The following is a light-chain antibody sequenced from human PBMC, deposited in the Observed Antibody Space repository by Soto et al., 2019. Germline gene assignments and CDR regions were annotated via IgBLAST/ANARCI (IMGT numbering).Light chain of an antibody. CDR3: LQHNSYPYT. V-gene: IGKV1-17*03. Sequence: DVQMPQSPSAMSASVGDRVTITCRASQDISRFVSLFQQKPGKAPERLIYDTSSLQPGVPSRFSGSGSGTEFPLAISGLQPEDFATYYCLQHNSYPYTFGQGTKLEIK. J-gene: IGKJ2*01. CDR2: DTS. CDR1: QDISRF.